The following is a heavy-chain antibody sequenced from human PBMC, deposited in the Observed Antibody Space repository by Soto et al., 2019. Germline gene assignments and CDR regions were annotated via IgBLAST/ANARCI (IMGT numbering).Heavy chain of an antibody. Sequence: QDQLVQSGAEVKKPGASVTVSCKASGYSFTNYGVTWVRQAPGQGLEWMGWISAFNGNTHYAQNLKGRVTMTTDASTSSAYMELVSLRSNDTAVYYCARDRGVAPPVAGNTHYYYYMDVWGKWTTVTVSS. J-gene: IGHJ6*03. CDR3: ARDRGVAPPVAGNTHYYYYMDV. D-gene: IGHD6-19*01. CDR2: ISAFNGNT. V-gene: IGHV1-18*01. CDR1: GYSFTNYG.